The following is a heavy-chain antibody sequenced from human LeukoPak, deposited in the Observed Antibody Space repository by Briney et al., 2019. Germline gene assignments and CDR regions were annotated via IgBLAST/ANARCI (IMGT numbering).Heavy chain of an antibody. J-gene: IGHJ5*02. CDR1: GGSFSDYF. CDR3: ARGAAAGRGLWFDP. D-gene: IGHD6-13*01. V-gene: IGHV4-34*01. CDR2: INHGGGT. Sequence: SETLSLTCAVYGGSFSDYFWNWIRQPPGKGLEWIGEINHGGGTRYNPSLKSRATISVDTSKKQFSLNLTSVTAADTAVYYCARGAAAGRGLWFDPWGQGTLVTVSS.